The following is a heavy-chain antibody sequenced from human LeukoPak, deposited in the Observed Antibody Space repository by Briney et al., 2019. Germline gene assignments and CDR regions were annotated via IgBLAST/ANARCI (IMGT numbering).Heavy chain of an antibody. Sequence: GGSLRLACAASGFTFSSYAMSWVRQAPGKGLEWVSAISGSGGSTYYADSVKGRFTISRDNSKNTLYLQMNSLRAEDTAVYYCARDGIVVVPAAIPSSNWFDPWGQGTLVTVSS. CDR2: ISGSGGST. CDR1: GFTFSSYA. D-gene: IGHD2-2*01. V-gene: IGHV3-23*01. J-gene: IGHJ5*02. CDR3: ARDGIVVVPAAIPSSNWFDP.